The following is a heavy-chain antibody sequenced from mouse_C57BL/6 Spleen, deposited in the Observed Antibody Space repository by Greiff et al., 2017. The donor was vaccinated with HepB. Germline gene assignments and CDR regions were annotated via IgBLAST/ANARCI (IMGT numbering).Heavy chain of an antibody. CDR2: FYPGSGSI. CDR1: GYTFTEYT. CDR3: ARHRRHYYGSPYYAMDY. D-gene: IGHD1-1*01. Sequence: QVQLKESGAELVKPGASVKLSCKASGYTFTEYTIHWVKQRSGQGLEWIGWFYPGSGSIKYNEKFKDKATLNADKSSSTSYMELSRLTSEYSAVYFCARHRRHYYGSPYYAMDYWGQVTSVTVSS. V-gene: IGHV1-62-2*01. J-gene: IGHJ4*01.